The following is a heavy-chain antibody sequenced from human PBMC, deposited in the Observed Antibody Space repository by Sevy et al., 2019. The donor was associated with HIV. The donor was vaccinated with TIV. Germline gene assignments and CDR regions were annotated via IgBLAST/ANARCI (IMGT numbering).Heavy chain of an antibody. V-gene: IGHV3-74*03. Sequence: GGSLRLSCAASGFTFRSDWMHWVRQAPGKGRVWVSRINRDGSSTAYADSVKGRFTISRDNAKNTLYLQMNSLRAEDTSVYYCLSEGGDWFDPWGQGTLVTVSS. CDR3: LSEGGDWFDP. J-gene: IGHJ5*02. D-gene: IGHD3-16*01. CDR2: INRDGSST. CDR1: GFTFRSDW.